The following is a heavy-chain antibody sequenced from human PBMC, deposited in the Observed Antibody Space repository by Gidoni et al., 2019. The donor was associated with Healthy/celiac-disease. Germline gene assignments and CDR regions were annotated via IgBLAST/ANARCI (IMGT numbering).Heavy chain of an antibody. V-gene: IGHV5-51*01. CDR3: ARLAVKYSSSWYGLHNWFDP. Sequence: EVQLVQSGAEVKKPGESLKISCKGSGYSFTSYWIGWVRQMPGKGLEWMGIIYPGDSDTRYSPSFQGQVTISADKSISTAYLQWSSLKASDTAMYYCARLAVKYSSSWYGLHNWFDPWGQGTLVTVSS. CDR1: GYSFTSYW. J-gene: IGHJ5*02. D-gene: IGHD6-13*01. CDR2: IYPGDSDT.